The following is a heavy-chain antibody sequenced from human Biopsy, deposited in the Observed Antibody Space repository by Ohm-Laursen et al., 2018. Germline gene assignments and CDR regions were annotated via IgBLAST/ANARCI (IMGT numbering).Heavy chain of an antibody. Sequence: GTLSLTCAVYGESFNGYYWSWIRQTPGKGLEWIGEINHSGRTNYNPSLKSRVTISVDTSKNQFSLKVRSVTAADTAVYFCARALDYYDPYYYYAMDVWGQGTSVTVSS. CDR3: ARALDYYDPYYYYAMDV. J-gene: IGHJ6*02. V-gene: IGHV4-34*01. D-gene: IGHD3-16*01. CDR1: GESFNGYY. CDR2: INHSGRT.